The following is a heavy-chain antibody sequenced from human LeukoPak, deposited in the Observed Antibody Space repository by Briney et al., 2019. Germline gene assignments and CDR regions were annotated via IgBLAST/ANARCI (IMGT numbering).Heavy chain of an antibody. CDR1: GGSISSSSCY. CDR3: ARVGSGWYRPNYFDY. Sequence: PSETLSLTCTVSGGSISSSSCYWGWIRQPPGKGLEWIGSIYYSGSTYYNPSLKSRVTISVDTSKNQFSLKLSSVTAADTAVYYCARVGSGWYRPNYFDYWGQGTLVTVSS. V-gene: IGHV4-39*07. D-gene: IGHD6-19*01. CDR2: IYYSGST. J-gene: IGHJ4*02.